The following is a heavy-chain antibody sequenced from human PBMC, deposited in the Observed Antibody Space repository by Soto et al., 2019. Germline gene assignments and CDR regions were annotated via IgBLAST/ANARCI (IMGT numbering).Heavy chain of an antibody. D-gene: IGHD3-16*01. Sequence: EVQLLDSGGDLVQPGGFLRLSCAASGFTFDDYDMSWVRQAPGKGLEWVSTLSDTTYYADSVRGRFTISRHTSGSTLYLQMNSLGVDDTAVYYCARSLGPSRHFFDHWGQGTLVTVSS. V-gene: IGHV3-23*01. CDR2: LSDTT. J-gene: IGHJ4*02. CDR3: ARSLGPSRHFFDH. CDR1: GFTFDDYD.